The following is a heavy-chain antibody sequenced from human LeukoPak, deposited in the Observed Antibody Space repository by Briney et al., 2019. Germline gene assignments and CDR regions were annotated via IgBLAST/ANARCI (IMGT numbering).Heavy chain of an antibody. Sequence: GGSLRLSCAASGFTFSSYAMSWVRQAPGKGLEWVSSISSSSSYIYYADSVKGRFTISRDNAKNSLYLQMNSLRAEDTAVYYCARAIGDSSALDYWGQGTLVTVSS. CDR1: GFTFSSYA. CDR2: ISSSSSYI. D-gene: IGHD3-22*01. CDR3: ARAIGDSSALDY. J-gene: IGHJ4*02. V-gene: IGHV3-21*01.